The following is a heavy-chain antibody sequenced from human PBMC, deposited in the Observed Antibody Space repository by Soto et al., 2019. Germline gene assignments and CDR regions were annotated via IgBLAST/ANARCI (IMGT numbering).Heavy chain of an antibody. Sequence: GTSVKLSCKACGGRFRSYAISWVRQAPGQGLEWMGGIIPIFGTANYAQKFQGRVTITADESTSTAYMELSSLRSEDTAVYYCARWAADSATGIDYWGQGTLVTVSS. J-gene: IGHJ4*02. V-gene: IGHV1-69*13. CDR3: ARWAADSATGIDY. CDR2: IIPIFGTA. CDR1: GGRFRSYA. D-gene: IGHD2-15*01.